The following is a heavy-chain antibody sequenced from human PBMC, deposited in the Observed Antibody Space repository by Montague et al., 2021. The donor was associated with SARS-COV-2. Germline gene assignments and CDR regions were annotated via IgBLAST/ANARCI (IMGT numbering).Heavy chain of an antibody. CDR3: ARRGRKLLPVATTIGGFDI. Sequence: SETLSLTCTVSGGSISSSSYYWGWIRQPPGKGLEWIGSIYYSGSTYYNPSLKSRVTISVDTSKNQFSLKLRSVTAADTAVYYCARRGRKLLPVATTIGGFDIWGQGTMVTVSS. J-gene: IGHJ3*02. D-gene: IGHD5-12*01. V-gene: IGHV4-39*01. CDR1: GGSISSSSYY. CDR2: IYYSGST.